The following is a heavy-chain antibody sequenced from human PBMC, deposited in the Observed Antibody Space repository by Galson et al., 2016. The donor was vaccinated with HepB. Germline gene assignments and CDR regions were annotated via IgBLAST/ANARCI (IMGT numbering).Heavy chain of an antibody. J-gene: IGHJ3*02. CDR2: MNPSSGNT. D-gene: IGHD3-10*01. V-gene: IGHV1-8*01. Sequence: FKASGYTFTSYDINWVRQASGQGLECMGWMNPSSGNTGYAQNFQGRVSMTSDASISTAYMELSGLRSEDTAVYYCARTMVRGVPGFDIWGQGTMVAVSS. CDR3: ARTMVRGVPGFDI. CDR1: GYTFTSYD.